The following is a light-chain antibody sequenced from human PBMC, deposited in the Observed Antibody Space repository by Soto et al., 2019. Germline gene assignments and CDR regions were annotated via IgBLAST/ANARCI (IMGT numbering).Light chain of an antibody. CDR2: GAS. V-gene: IGKV1-5*01. CDR3: LQYNTFSAT. J-gene: IGKJ5*01. CDR1: QNIVNW. Sequence: DIQMTQSPSTLSPSVGDRVTITCRASQNIVNWLAWYQQKPGKAPKILIYGASTLESGVPSRFSGSGSGTEFTLTITNLHPDDFATYDCLQYNTFSATFGQGTRLEIK.